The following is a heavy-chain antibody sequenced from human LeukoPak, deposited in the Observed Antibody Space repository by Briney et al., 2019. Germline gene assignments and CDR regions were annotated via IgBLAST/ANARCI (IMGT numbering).Heavy chain of an antibody. CDR2: ISSSTSYI. CDR3: ARAGGSTVSHSDY. V-gene: IGHV3-21*01. CDR1: GFTFSSYS. J-gene: IGHJ4*02. D-gene: IGHD4-17*01. Sequence: GGSLRLSCAASGFTFSSYSMNWIRQAPGKGLEWVSSISSSTSYIYYADSVKGRFTISKDNAKNSLYLRMNSLRAEDTAVYYCARAGGSTVSHSDYWGQGTLVTVSS.